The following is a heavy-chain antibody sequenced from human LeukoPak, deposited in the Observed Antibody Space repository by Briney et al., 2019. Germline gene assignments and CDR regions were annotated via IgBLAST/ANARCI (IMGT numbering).Heavy chain of an antibody. CDR1: GFTFGHYA. D-gene: IGHD2-2*01. Sequence: GGSLRLSCTGSGFTFGHYALAWVRQAPGKGLEWLGFIRSQAYGGTMEYAASVKGRFSISRDNSKSIADLQINSLKTEDTAVYYCARGGDFGVPAPLGIDAFDIWGQGTMVTVSS. J-gene: IGHJ3*02. CDR2: IRSQAYGGTM. V-gene: IGHV3-49*04. CDR3: ARGGDFGVPAPLGIDAFDI.